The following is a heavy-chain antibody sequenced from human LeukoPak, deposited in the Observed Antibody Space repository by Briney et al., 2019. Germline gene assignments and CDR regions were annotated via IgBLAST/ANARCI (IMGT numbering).Heavy chain of an antibody. V-gene: IGHV3-23*01. D-gene: IGHD3-3*01. Sequence: GGSLRLSCEASGFAFSSYGMSWVRQAPGKGLEWVSAISGTGSTTYYADSVKGRFTISRDNSKNTLYLQMNSLRAEDTAVYYCAKGRIFGVVMGFESWGQGTLVTVSS. CDR2: ISGTGSTT. CDR1: GFAFSSYG. J-gene: IGHJ5*01. CDR3: AKGRIFGVVMGFES.